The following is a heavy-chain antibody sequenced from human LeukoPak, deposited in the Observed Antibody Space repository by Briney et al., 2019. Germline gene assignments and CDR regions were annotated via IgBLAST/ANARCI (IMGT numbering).Heavy chain of an antibody. J-gene: IGHJ4*02. V-gene: IGHV3-23*01. CDR2: ISGSGGST. D-gene: IGHD2-2*01. CDR1: GLTFSSYA. Sequence: PGGSLRLSCAASGLTFSSYAMSWVRQAPGKGLEWVSAISGSGGSTYYADSVKGRFTISRDNSKNTLYLQMNSLRAEDTAVYYCAKDPDGPRSTGFDYWGQGTLVTVSS. CDR3: AKDPDGPRSTGFDY.